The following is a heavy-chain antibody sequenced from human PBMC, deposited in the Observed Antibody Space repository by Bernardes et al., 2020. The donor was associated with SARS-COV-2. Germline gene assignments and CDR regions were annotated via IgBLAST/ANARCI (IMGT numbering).Heavy chain of an antibody. CDR3: AKQRAVTPSDY. CDR2: ISGSGGST. J-gene: IGHJ4*02. V-gene: IGHV3-23*01. D-gene: IGHD4-17*01. CDR1: GFTFSSYA. Sequence: GGSLRPSCAALGFTFSSYAMRWVPRAPGKGLEWVSAISGSGGSTYYADSVKGRFTITRDNSKNKLYLQMNSRRAEDTAVYYCAKQRAVTPSDYWGQGTLVTVSS.